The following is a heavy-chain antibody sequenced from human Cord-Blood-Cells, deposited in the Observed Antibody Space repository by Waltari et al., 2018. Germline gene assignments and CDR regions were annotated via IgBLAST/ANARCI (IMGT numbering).Heavy chain of an antibody. CDR3: ARASGSWVTGYFDL. J-gene: IGHJ2*01. CDR2: IYSGSST. D-gene: IGHD2-21*02. CDR1: GFTVSGNY. V-gene: IGHV3-53*01. Sequence: EVQLVESGGGLIQPGGSLRLSCAASGFTVSGNYMSGVRRAPGKGLEWVSVIYSGSSTYYADSVKGRFTISRDNSKNTLYLQMNSLRAEDTAVYYCARASGSWVTGYFDLWGRGTLVTVSS.